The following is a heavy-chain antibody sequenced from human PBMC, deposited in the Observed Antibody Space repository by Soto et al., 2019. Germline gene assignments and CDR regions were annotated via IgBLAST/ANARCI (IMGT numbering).Heavy chain of an antibody. V-gene: IGHV1-46*01. CDR3: ARMTPIYYFDY. CDR2: INPSGGST. CDR1: GYTFTSYY. J-gene: IGHJ4*02. Sequence: QVQLVQSGAEVKKPGASVKVSCKASGYTFTSYYIHWVRQAPGQGLEWMGIINPSGGSTNYAQKFQGRVTMTRDTSTSTVYMELSRLRSEDTAVYYCARMTPIYYFDYGGQGTLVTVSS. D-gene: IGHD2-15*01.